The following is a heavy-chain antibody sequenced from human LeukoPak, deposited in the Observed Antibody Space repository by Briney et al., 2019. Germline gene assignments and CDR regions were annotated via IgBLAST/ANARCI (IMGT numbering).Heavy chain of an antibody. J-gene: IGHJ4*02. V-gene: IGHV3-53*01. CDR3: ARDYYDGSAYYSYYEY. D-gene: IGHD3-22*01. CDR1: GFTVSSNY. CDR2: IYSGGST. Sequence: GGSLRLSCAASGFTVSSNYMSWVRQAPGKGLEWVSGIYSGGSTYYADSVKGRFTISRDNSKNTLSLQMNSLRAEDTAVYYCARDYYDGSAYYSYYEYWGQGTLVTVSS.